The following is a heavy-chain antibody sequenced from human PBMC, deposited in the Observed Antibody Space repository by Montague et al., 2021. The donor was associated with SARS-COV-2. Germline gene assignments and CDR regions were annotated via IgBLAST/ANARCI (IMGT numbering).Heavy chain of an antibody. J-gene: IGHJ3*02. CDR1: GGSISSSSYY. V-gene: IGHV4-39*01. CDR2: IYYSGST. Sequence: SETLSLTCTVSGGSISSSSYYWGWIRQPPGKGLEWIGSIYYSGSTYYNPSLKSRVTISIDTSKNQFSLKLISVTAADTAVYYCASPTSYYDSSGSDAFDIWGQGTMVTVSS. CDR3: ASPTSYYDSSGSDAFDI. D-gene: IGHD3-22*01.